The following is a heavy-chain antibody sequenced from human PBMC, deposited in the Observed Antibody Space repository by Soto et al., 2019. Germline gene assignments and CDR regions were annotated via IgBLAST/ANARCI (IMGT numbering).Heavy chain of an antibody. D-gene: IGHD6-13*01. CDR2: ISGSGSST. CDR1: GFTFSSYS. J-gene: IGHJ4*02. Sequence: TGGSLKPPFAASGFTFSSYSMRWVPPAPGKGLEWVSAISGSGSSTYYADSVKGRFTISRDNSKNTLYLQMNSLRAEDTAVYYCAKEYQGSSWYNFDYWGQGTLVTVSS. V-gene: IGHV3-23*01. CDR3: AKEYQGSSWYNFDY.